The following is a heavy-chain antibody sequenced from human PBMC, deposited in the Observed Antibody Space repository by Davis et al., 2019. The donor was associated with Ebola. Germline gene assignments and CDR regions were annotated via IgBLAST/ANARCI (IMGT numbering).Heavy chain of an antibody. CDR1: GFTFSSYS. Sequence: GESLKISCAASGFTFSSYSMNWVRQAPGKGLEWVSYISSSSSYIYYADSVKGRFTISRDNAKNSLYLQMNSLRAEDTAVYYCARRRGGIAAAAGYFDYWGQGTLVTVSS. CDR2: ISSSSSYI. D-gene: IGHD6-13*01. J-gene: IGHJ4*02. CDR3: ARRRGGIAAAAGYFDY. V-gene: IGHV3-21*05.